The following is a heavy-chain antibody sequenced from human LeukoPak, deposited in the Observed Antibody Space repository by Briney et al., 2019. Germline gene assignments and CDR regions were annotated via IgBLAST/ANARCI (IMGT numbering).Heavy chain of an antibody. Sequence: KPSETLSLTCTVSGYSISSGYYWGWIRQPPGQGLEWIGSIYHSGSTYYNPSLKSRVTISVDTSKNQFSLKLSSVTAADTAVYYCARATYYYDSSGYFPFDPWGQGTLVTVSS. CDR1: GYSISSGYY. CDR2: IYHSGST. V-gene: IGHV4-38-2*02. CDR3: ARATYYYDSSGYFPFDP. D-gene: IGHD3-22*01. J-gene: IGHJ5*02.